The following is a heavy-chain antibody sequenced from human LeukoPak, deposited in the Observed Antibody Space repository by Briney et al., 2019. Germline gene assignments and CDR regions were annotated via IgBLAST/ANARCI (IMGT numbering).Heavy chain of an antibody. J-gene: IGHJ4*02. D-gene: IGHD4-17*01. V-gene: IGHV7-4-1*02. CDR3: AREFGDDYGDYISSYYFDY. Sequence: ASVKVSCKASGYTFTSYAMNWVRRAPGQGLEWMGWINTNTGNPTYAQGFTGRFVFSLDTSVSTAYLQISSLKAEDTAVYYCAREFGDDYGDYISSYYFDYWGQGTLVTVSS. CDR1: GYTFTSYA. CDR2: INTNTGNP.